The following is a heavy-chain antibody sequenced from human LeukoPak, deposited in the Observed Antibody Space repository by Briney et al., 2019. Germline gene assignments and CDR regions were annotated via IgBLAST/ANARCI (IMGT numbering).Heavy chain of an antibody. CDR1: GGSISSNNW. J-gene: IGHJ4*02. D-gene: IGHD3-22*01. V-gene: IGHV4-4*02. CDR2: IYHSGSP. CDR3: ARALPTYYYDSSGYFDY. Sequence: SETLSLTCAVSGGSISSNNWWGWVRQPPGKGLEWIGEIYHSGSPNYNPSLKSRVTISVDKSRNHFSLNLSSVTAADTAVYYCARALPTYYYDSSGYFDYWGQGTLVTVSS.